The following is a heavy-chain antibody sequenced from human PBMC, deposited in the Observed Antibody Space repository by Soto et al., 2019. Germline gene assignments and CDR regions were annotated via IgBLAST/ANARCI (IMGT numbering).Heavy chain of an antibody. Sequence: ASVKVSCKASGYTFTSYGISWVRQAPGQGLEWMGWISAYNGNTNYAQKLQGRVTMTTDTSTSTAYMELRSLRSDDTAVYYCARESDIYYGSGSYSDYWGQGTLVTVSS. J-gene: IGHJ4*02. CDR1: GYTFTSYG. CDR2: ISAYNGNT. V-gene: IGHV1-18*01. D-gene: IGHD3-10*01. CDR3: ARESDIYYGSGSYSDY.